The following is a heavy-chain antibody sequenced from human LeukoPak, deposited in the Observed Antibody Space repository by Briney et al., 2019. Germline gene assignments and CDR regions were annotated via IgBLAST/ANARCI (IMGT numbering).Heavy chain of an antibody. CDR2: IIPIFGTA. J-gene: IGHJ3*02. CDR3: ARDRTAKQQLDAFDI. V-gene: IGHV1-69*05. Sequence: SVKVSCKASGYTFTSYDINWVRQAPGQGLEWMGGIIPIFGTANYAQKFQGRVTVTTDESTSTAYMELSSLRSEDTAVYYCARDRTAKQQLDAFDIWGQGTMVTVSS. D-gene: IGHD6-13*01. CDR1: GYTFTSYD.